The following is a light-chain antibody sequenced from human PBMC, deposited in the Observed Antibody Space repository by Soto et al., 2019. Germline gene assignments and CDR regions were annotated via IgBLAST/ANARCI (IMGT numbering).Light chain of an antibody. CDR1: QSVSSY. J-gene: IGKJ5*01. CDR2: DAS. CDR3: QQWHSSPSIT. Sequence: EIVLTQSPATLSLSPGERATLSCRASQSVSSYLAWYQQKPGQAPRLLIYDASNRATGIPARFSGSGSGTDFTLTISSLEPEDFAVYFCQQWHSSPSITFGQGTRLEIK. V-gene: IGKV3-11*01.